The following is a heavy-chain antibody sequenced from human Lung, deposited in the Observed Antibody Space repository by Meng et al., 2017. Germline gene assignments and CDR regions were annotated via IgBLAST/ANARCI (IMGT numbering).Heavy chain of an antibody. V-gene: IGHV4-39*01. CDR2: IGHSGFT. D-gene: IGHD6-19*01. J-gene: IGHJ5*02. CDR1: GGSISTSGYY. Sequence: QSERQGSGPGLVKPSEALSLTCSVSGGSISTSGYYWGWIRQPPGKGLEWIGSIGHSGFTYYTPSLKSRVAVSLDTSKSQFSLMLTSVTAADTAVYYCVRSSAWVRTGFDPWGQGTLVTVSS. CDR3: VRSSAWVRTGFDP.